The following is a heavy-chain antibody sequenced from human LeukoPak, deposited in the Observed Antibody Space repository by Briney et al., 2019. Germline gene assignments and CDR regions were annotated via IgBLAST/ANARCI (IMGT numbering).Heavy chain of an antibody. V-gene: IGHV3-23*01. CDR1: GFTFSSYA. CDR3: AKLSPYGSGSYSNAFDI. CDR2: ISGSGGST. D-gene: IGHD3-10*01. Sequence: GGSLRLSCAASGFTFSSYAMSWVRHAPGKGLEWVSAISGSGGSTYYADSVKGRFTISRDNSKNTLYLQMNSLRAEDTAVYYCAKLSPYGSGSYSNAFDIWGQGTMVTVSS. J-gene: IGHJ3*02.